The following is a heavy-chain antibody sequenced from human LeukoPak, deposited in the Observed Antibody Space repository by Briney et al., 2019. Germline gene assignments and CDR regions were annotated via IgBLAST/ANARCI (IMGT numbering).Heavy chain of an antibody. V-gene: IGHV4-4*02. CDR3: ASGGPTMVRGIIITRAFDI. J-gene: IGHJ3*02. D-gene: IGHD3-10*01. Sequence: PSGTLSLTCAVSGGSISSSNWWSWVRQPPGKGLEWIGEIYHSGSTNYNPSLKSRVTISVDKSKNQFSLKLSSVTAADTAVYYCASGGPTMVRGIIITRAFDIWGQGTMVTVSS. CDR2: IYHSGST. CDR1: GGSISSSNW.